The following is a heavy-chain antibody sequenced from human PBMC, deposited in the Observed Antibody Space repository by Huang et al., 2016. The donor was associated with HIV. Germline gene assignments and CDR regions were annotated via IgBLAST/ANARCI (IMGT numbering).Heavy chain of an antibody. J-gene: IGHJ5*02. V-gene: IGHV3-30*18. CDR1: EFTFSDYA. CDR2: ISYDGNYK. Sequence: QVQLVESGGGVVQPGRSLRLSCAASEFTFSDYAMHWVRQAPGKGREGLAVISYDGNYKNHADPVKGRFTISRDNSKNTLYLEMNSLRAEDTAVYFCAKEIAVPGSRWFDPWGQGTLVTVSS. CDR3: AKEIAVPGSRWFDP. D-gene: IGHD6-13*01.